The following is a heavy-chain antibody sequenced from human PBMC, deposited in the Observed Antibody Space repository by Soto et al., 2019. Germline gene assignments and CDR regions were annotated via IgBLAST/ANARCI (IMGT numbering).Heavy chain of an antibody. CDR1: GFTFSSYA. CDR3: ARESSGYYFSY. V-gene: IGHV3-30-3*01. D-gene: IGHD3-22*01. Sequence: QVQLVESGGGVVQPGRSLRLSCAASGFTFSSYAIHWVRQAPGKGLEWAAVISYDGSNKYYADSVKGRFTISRDNSKNTLYLQMNSLRAEDTAVYYCARESSGYYFSYWGQGTLVTVSS. J-gene: IGHJ4*02. CDR2: ISYDGSNK.